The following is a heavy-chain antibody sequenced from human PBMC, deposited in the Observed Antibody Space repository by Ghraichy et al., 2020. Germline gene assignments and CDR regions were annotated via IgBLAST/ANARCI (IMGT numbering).Heavy chain of an antibody. CDR3: TRRHNAMIRGVVPDY. Sequence: GGSLRLSCTASGFTFVDYAMIWVRQAPGKGLEWVGFIRSKTYSGTTEYAASVKGRFTISRDDSKSIAYLQMNSLKTEDTAVYYCTRRHNAMIRGVVPDYWGQGTLVTVSS. CDR2: IRSKTYSGTT. CDR1: GFTFVDYA. V-gene: IGHV3-49*04. J-gene: IGHJ4*02. D-gene: IGHD3-10*01.